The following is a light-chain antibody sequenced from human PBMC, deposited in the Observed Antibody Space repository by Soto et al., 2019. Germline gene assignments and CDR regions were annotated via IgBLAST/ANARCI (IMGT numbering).Light chain of an antibody. J-gene: IGLJ3*02. CDR3: SSYTSSSTLNWV. V-gene: IGLV2-14*01. Sequence: QSALTQPASVSGSPGQSITISCTGTSSDVGGYNYVSWYQQHPGKAPKLMIYDVSNRPSGVSNRFSGSKSGNTASLTISGLHAEDEADYYCSSYTSSSTLNWVFGGGTQLTVL. CDR2: DVS. CDR1: SSDVGGYNY.